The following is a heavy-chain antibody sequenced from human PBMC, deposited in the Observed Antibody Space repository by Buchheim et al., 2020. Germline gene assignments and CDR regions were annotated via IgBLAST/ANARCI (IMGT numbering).Heavy chain of an antibody. CDR1: GGSFSGYY. V-gene: IGHV4-34*01. CDR2: INHSGST. J-gene: IGHJ5*02. Sequence: QVQLQQWGAGLLKPSETLSLTCAVYGGSFSGYYWSWIRQPPGKGLEWIGEINHSGSTNYNPSLKSRVTISVDTSKNQFPLKLSSVTAADTAVYYCASANYDYIWGSYRPYRAGRSQFDPWGQGTL. CDR3: ASANYDYIWGSYRPYRAGRSQFDP. D-gene: IGHD3-16*02.